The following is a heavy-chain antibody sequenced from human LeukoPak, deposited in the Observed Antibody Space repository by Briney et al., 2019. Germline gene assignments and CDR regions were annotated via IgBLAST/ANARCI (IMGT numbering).Heavy chain of an antibody. CDR3: ASPGSVGDTGMPDY. J-gene: IGHJ4*02. D-gene: IGHD5-18*01. CDR2: IKRDGSEK. CDR1: GFIFSGYW. Sequence: PGGSLRLSCAASGFIFSGYWVTWVRQAPGKGLEWVANIKRDGSEKYYVDTVKGRFTISRDNAKNSLYLQMNSLRAEDTAVYYCASPGSVGDTGMPDYWGQGTLVTVSS. V-gene: IGHV3-7*01.